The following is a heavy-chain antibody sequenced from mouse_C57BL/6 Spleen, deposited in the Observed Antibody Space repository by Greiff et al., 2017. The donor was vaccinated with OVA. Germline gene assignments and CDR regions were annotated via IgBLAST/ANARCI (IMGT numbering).Heavy chain of an antibody. Sequence: DVKLVESGGGLVKPGGSLKLSCAASGFTFSDYGMHWVRQAPEKGLEWVAYISSGSSTIYYADTVKGRFTISRDNAKNTLFLQMTSLRSEDTARDYCARVYYRNYGAMDYWGQGTSGTVSS. CDR3: ARVYYRNYGAMDY. J-gene: IGHJ4*01. V-gene: IGHV5-17*01. D-gene: IGHD2-5*01. CDR1: GFTFSDYG. CDR2: ISSGSSTI.